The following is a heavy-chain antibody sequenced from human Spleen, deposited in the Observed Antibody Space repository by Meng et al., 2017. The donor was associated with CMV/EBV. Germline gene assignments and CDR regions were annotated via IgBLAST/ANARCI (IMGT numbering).Heavy chain of an antibody. CDR1: GGSFSGYY. CDR2: INHSGST. D-gene: IGHD1-7*01. Sequence: GSLRLSCAVYGGSFSGYYWSWIRQPPGKGLEWIGEINHSGSTNYNPSLKSRVTISVDTSKNQFSLKLSSVTAADTAVYYCARELRGSFDIWGQGTLVTVSS. V-gene: IGHV4-34*01. CDR3: ARELRGSFDI. J-gene: IGHJ3*02.